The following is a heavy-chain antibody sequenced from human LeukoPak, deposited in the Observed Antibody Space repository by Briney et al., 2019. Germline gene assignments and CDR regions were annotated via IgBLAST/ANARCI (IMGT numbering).Heavy chain of an antibody. Sequence: PGGSLRLSCAASGFTFSHYGMHWVRQPPGKGLEWLTFIRYDATSTYYVDSVKGRFTVSRDNSKNTLYLQMNSLRAEDTALYYCATSTLTYGDYVTYYWGQGTLVSVPS. J-gene: IGHJ4*02. CDR3: ATSTLTYGDYVTYY. CDR2: IRYDATST. D-gene: IGHD4-17*01. V-gene: IGHV3-30*02. CDR1: GFTFSHYG.